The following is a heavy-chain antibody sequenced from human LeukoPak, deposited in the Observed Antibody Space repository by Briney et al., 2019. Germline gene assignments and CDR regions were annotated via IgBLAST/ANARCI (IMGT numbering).Heavy chain of an antibody. J-gene: IGHJ4*02. CDR3: ARAAGSGWYGGPVDY. CDR2: IYYSGST. CDR1: GGSVSRAGYY. V-gene: IGHV4-30-4*08. D-gene: IGHD6-19*01. Sequence: SETLSLTCTVSGGSVSRAGYYWSWIRQPPGKGLEWIGYIYYSGSTYYNPSLKSRVTISVDTSKNQFSLKLSSVTAADTAVYYCARAAGSGWYGGPVDYWGQGTLVTVSS.